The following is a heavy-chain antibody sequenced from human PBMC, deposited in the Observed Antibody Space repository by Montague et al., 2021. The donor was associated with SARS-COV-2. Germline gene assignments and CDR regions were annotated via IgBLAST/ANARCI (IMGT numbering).Heavy chain of an antibody. CDR2: ISYDGSNK. V-gene: IGHV3-30*04. J-gene: IGHJ6*02. CDR3: ARDRPYYYGSEIPGYYGMDV. Sequence: SLRLPCAASGFTFSSYALHWVRQAPGKGLEWVAVISYDGSNKYYVDSVKGRFTISRDNSKNTLYLQMNSLRAEDTAVYYCARDRPYYYGSEIPGYYGMDVWGQGTTVTVSS. CDR1: GFTFSSYA. D-gene: IGHD3-10*01.